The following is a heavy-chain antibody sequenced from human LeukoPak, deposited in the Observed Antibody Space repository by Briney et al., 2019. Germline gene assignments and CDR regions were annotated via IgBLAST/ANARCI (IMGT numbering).Heavy chain of an antibody. J-gene: IGHJ5*02. V-gene: IGHV4-39*01. CDR3: ARQVPLHLGYCSGGSCYGAHWFDP. D-gene: IGHD2-15*01. CDR1: GGSISSSSYC. Sequence: PSETLSLTCTVPGGSISSSSYCWGWIRQPPGKGLEWIGSIYYSGSTYYNPSLKSRVTISVDTSKNQFSLKLSSVTAADTAVYYCARQVPLHLGYCSGGSCYGAHWFDPWGQGTLVTVSS. CDR2: IYYSGST.